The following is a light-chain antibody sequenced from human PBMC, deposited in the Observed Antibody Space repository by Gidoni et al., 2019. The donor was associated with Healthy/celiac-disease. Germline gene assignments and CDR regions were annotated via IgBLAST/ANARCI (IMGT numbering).Light chain of an antibody. J-gene: IGLJ3*02. CDR1: TGAVTSGHY. CDR2: DTS. V-gene: IGLV7-46*01. Sequence: QAVVTQEPSLTVSPGGTVTLTCGSSTGAVTSGHYPYWFQQKPGQSPRPLIYDTSNKHAWTPARFSGSLLGGKAALTLSGAQPEDEAEYYCLLSYSGGSVFGGGTKLTVL. CDR3: LLSYSGGSV.